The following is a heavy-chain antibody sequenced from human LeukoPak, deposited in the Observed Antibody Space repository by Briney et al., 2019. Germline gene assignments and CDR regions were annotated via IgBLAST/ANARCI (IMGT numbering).Heavy chain of an antibody. Sequence: PGGSLTLSCAASGFTFDDYAMHWVRPAPGRGLEGVLGISWNSGSIGYADSVKGRFTISRDNAKNSLYLQMNSLRAEDTALYYCAKNLGRQLGGFDYWGQGTLVTVSS. V-gene: IGHV3-9*01. D-gene: IGHD6-6*01. CDR3: AKNLGRQLGGFDY. CDR1: GFTFDDYA. CDR2: ISWNSGSI. J-gene: IGHJ4*02.